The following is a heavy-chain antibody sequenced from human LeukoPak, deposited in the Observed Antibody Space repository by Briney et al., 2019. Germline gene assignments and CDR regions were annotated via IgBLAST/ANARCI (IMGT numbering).Heavy chain of an antibody. J-gene: IGHJ1*01. CDR3: AKDRRLKYSTVTKGSGIQH. Sequence: GGSLRLSCAASGFTFSSYGMHWVRQAPGKGLEWVAVISYDGSNKYYADFVKGRFTISRDNSKNTLYLQMNSLRAEDTAVYYCAKDRRLKYSTVTKGSGIQHWGQGTLVTVSS. D-gene: IGHD4-17*01. CDR2: ISYDGSNK. V-gene: IGHV3-30*18. CDR1: GFTFSSYG.